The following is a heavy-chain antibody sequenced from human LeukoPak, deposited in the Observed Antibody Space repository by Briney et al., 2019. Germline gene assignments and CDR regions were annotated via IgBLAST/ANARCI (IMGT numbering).Heavy chain of an antibody. J-gene: IGHJ6*02. CDR2: MYNSGST. V-gene: IGHV4-59*01. Sequence: NPSETLSLTCTVSGGSISSYYWSWIRQPPGKGLEWIGYMYNSGSTDYNPSLKSRVTISVDTSKNQFSLKLNSVTAADTAVYYCARGAGRTYGMDVWGQGTTVTVSS. CDR1: GGSISSYY. D-gene: IGHD3-10*01. CDR3: ARGAGRTYGMDV.